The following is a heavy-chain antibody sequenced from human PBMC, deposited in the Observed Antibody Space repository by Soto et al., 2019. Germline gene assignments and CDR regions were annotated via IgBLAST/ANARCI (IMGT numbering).Heavy chain of an antibody. Sequence: EVQLVESGGGLVQPGGPLRLSCAASGFTFSSYWMHWVRQGPGKGLVWVARINRDGSSTNYADSVKGRFTISRDNAKKMLYLQMSSLRAEETAVYYCARGSGVGDLWGQGTMVTVSS. V-gene: IGHV3-74*02. CDR1: GFTFSSYW. D-gene: IGHD3-10*01. CDR2: INRDGSST. CDR3: ARGSGVGDL. J-gene: IGHJ3*01.